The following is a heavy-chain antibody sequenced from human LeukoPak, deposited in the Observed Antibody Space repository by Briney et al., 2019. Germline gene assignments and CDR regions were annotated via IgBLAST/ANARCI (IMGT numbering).Heavy chain of an antibody. D-gene: IGHD6-13*01. V-gene: IGHV3-7*01. CDR1: GFTLSSYW. J-gene: IGHJ4*02. CDR2: IKYDGGEK. Sequence: GGSLRLSCAASGFTLSSYWMSWVRQAPGKGLEWVANIKYDGGEKDYVDSVKGRFTISRDNAKNSLYLQMNSLRAEDTAVYYCARDIAPAGLFFDYWGQGTLVTVSS. CDR3: ARDIAPAGLFFDY.